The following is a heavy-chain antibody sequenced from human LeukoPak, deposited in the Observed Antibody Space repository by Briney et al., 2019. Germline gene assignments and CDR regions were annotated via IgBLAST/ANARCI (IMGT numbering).Heavy chain of an antibody. J-gene: IGHJ4*02. D-gene: IGHD2-8*01. CDR2: INHSGST. V-gene: IGHV4-34*01. CDR3: AEDCTNGVCLDY. Sequence: SETLSLTCAVYGGSFSGYYWSWIRQPPGKGLEWIGEINHSGSTNYNPSLKSRVTISVDTSKNQFSLKLSSVTAADTAVYYCAEDCTNGVCLDYWGQGTLVTVSS. CDR1: GGSFSGYY.